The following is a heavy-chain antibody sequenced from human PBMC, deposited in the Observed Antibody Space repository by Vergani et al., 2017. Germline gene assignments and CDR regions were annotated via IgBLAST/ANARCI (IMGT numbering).Heavy chain of an antibody. Sequence: QVQLVESGGGVVQPGRSLRLSCAASGFTFSSYTMHWVRQATGKGLEWVAVISSDGSNKYYADSVRGRFTISRDNSKNTRYLQMNSLRAEDTAVYCCAKESGSYYCFDAWGQGTLVTVSS. D-gene: IGHD1-26*01. CDR1: GFTFSSYT. CDR2: ISSDGSNK. CDR3: AKESGSYYCFDA. J-gene: IGHJ4*02. V-gene: IGHV3-30-3*01.